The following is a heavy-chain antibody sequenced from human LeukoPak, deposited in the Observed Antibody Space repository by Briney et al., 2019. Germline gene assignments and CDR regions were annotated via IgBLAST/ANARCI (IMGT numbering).Heavy chain of an antibody. CDR1: GFTLSNAW. CDR3: AREGGTYDSSGYYQAYDAFDI. D-gene: IGHD3-22*01. Sequence: PGGSLRLSCAASGFTLSNAWMSWARQAPGKGLEWVANMNQDESEKYYVDSVKGRFTISRDNAKKSLYLQMNSLRAEDTAVYYCAREGGTYDSSGYYQAYDAFDIWGQGTMVTVSS. V-gene: IGHV3-7*03. J-gene: IGHJ3*02. CDR2: MNQDESEK.